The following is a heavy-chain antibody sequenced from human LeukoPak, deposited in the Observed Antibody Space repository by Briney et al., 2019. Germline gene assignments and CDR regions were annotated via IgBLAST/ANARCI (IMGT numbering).Heavy chain of an antibody. D-gene: IGHD7-27*01. CDR3: AKDGGLWVSAHWGDS. Sequence: GGSLRLSCAASGFTFSSYSMNWVRQAPGKGLEWVSYISSSSSTIYYADSVKGRFTVSRDDSKNTLYLQMNSLRAEDTAVYYCAKDGGLWVSAHWGDSWGRGTLVTVSS. CDR1: GFTFSSYS. V-gene: IGHV3-48*01. CDR2: ISSSSSTI. J-gene: IGHJ4*02.